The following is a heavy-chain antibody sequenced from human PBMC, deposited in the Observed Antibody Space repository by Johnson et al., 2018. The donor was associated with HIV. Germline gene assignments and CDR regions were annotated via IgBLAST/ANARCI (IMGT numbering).Heavy chain of an antibody. Sequence: VQLVESGGGLVQPGRSLKLSCAASGFTFDDYAMHWVRQTPGKGLEWVSVLYSDGGTYYAHSVKGRFTISRDNSKNTLYLQRNSLRADDPAVYYCARGPLLWRAFDIWGQGTMVTVSS. D-gene: IGHD3-10*01. CDR2: LYSDGGT. CDR3: ARGPLLWRAFDI. V-gene: IGHV3-66*02. CDR1: GFTFDDYA. J-gene: IGHJ3*02.